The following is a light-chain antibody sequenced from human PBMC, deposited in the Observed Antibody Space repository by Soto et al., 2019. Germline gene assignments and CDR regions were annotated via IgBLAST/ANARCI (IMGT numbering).Light chain of an antibody. V-gene: IGKV1-5*03. CDR2: KAS. CDR1: QSISSW. Sequence: DIQMTQSPSTLSASVGDRVTITCRASQSISSWLAWYQQKPGKAPKLLIYKASSLESGVPSRFSGSGSGTEFTLTISSLQPDEFATYYCEQYHTNGYSTFGGGTKVEIK. CDR3: EQYHTNGYST. J-gene: IGKJ4*01.